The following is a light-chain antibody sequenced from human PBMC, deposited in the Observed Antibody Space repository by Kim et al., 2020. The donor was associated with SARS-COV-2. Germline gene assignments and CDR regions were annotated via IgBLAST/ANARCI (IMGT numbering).Light chain of an antibody. Sequence: GVTIYGTGRSSRIGAGYEDNWYQQLPGTAPKLLIYGNSNRPSGVPDRFSGSKSGTSVALAITGLLAEDEADYYCQSYDSSLSGVVFGGGTQLTVL. J-gene: IGLJ2*01. CDR2: GNS. CDR3: QSYDSSLSGVV. V-gene: IGLV1-40*01. CDR1: SSRIGAGYE.